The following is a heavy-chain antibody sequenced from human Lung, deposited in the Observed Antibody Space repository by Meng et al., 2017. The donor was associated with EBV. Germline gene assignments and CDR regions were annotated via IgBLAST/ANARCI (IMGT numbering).Heavy chain of an antibody. CDR2: IYYSGST. D-gene: IGHD6-13*01. Sequence: QLQLQESCPGMVKPSETLSLTCTVSGGSISSSSYYWGWIRQPPGKGLEWIGSIYYSGSTYYNPSLKSRVTISVDTSKNQFSLKLSSVTAADTAVYYCARVGGSIAAAPDYWGQGTLVTVSS. CDR1: GGSISSSSYY. J-gene: IGHJ4*02. CDR3: ARVGGSIAAAPDY. V-gene: IGHV4-39*07.